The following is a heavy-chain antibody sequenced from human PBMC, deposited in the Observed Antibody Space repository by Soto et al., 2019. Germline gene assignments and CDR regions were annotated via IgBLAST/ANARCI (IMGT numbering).Heavy chain of an antibody. V-gene: IGHV3-23*01. CDR1: GFSFGDNA. CDR2: ISGGSGVT. Sequence: ELQLLESGGSLVQPGGSLRLSCAASGFSFGDNAMGWVRQGPGKGLEWVSSISGGSGVTSYADSVVGRFTISRDNSKNTLYLHMSALRGEDTATYYCAKTTYSSTSSSFDHWGPGTLVTVSS. J-gene: IGHJ4*02. D-gene: IGHD4-4*01. CDR3: AKTTYSSTSSSFDH.